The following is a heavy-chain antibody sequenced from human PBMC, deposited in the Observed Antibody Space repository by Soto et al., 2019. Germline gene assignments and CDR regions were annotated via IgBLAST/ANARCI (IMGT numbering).Heavy chain of an antibody. J-gene: IGHJ4*02. CDR2: ISAYNGNT. CDR3: ARELIYGSGSYY. V-gene: IGHV1-18*01. CDR1: GYTFTSYG. D-gene: IGHD3-10*01. Sequence: QVQLVQSGAEVKKPGASVKVSCKASGYTFTSYGISWVRQAPGQGLEWMGWISAYNGNTNYAQKLQGRVTMTTDTPTTTAHMGLRSLRSDDTAVYYWARELIYGSGSYYWGQGTLVTVSS.